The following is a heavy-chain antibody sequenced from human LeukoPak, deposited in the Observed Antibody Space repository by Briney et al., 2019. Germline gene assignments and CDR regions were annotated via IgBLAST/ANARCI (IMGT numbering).Heavy chain of an antibody. J-gene: IGHJ4*02. Sequence: GGSLRLSCAASGFTFSSNYMSWVRQAPGKGLEWVSVIYSSGSIYYADSVKGRFTISRDNSKNTLYLQMNSLRAEDTAVYYCARDHSWPPLLRFWGQGTLVTVSS. V-gene: IGHV3-66*01. CDR2: IYSSGSI. CDR1: GFTFSSNY. D-gene: IGHD3-9*01. CDR3: ARDHSWPPLLRF.